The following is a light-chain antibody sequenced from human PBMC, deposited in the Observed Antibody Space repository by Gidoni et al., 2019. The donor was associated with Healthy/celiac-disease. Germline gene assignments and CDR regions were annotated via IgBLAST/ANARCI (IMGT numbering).Light chain of an antibody. CDR1: KLGDKY. Sequence: SYELTQPPSVSVSPVQTASITCSGDKLGDKYACWYQQQPGPSPVLVIYHDSKRPSGIPELFSGSNSGTTATLTISGTQAMDDADYSCQAWVSSTVVFGGGTKLTVL. J-gene: IGLJ2*01. V-gene: IGLV3-1*01. CDR3: QAWVSSTVV. CDR2: HDS.